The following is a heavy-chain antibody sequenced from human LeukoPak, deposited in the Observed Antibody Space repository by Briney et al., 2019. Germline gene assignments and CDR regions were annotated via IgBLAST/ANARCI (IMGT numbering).Heavy chain of an antibody. CDR3: ARWELRFNYFDY. Sequence: ASVKVSCKASGYTFTSYGISWVRQAPGQGLEWMGWISAYNGNTNYAQKFQGRVTMTRDTSTSTVYMELSSLRSEDTAVYYCARWELRFNYFDYWGQGTLVTVSS. V-gene: IGHV1-18*01. CDR2: ISAYNGNT. J-gene: IGHJ4*02. CDR1: GYTFTSYG. D-gene: IGHD1-26*01.